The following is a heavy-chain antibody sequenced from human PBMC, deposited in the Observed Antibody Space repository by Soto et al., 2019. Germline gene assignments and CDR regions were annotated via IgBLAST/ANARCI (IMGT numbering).Heavy chain of an antibody. CDR1: GFTFSSYS. V-gene: IGHV3-21*01. CDR2: ISSSSSYI. J-gene: IGHJ4*02. Sequence: NPGGSLRLSCAASGFTFSSYSMNWVRQAPGKGLEWVSSISSSSSYIYYADSVKGRFTISRDNAKNSLYLQMNSLRAEDTAVYYCARDGVTTGTTPTVPIDYWGQGTLVTVSS. D-gene: IGHD1-1*01. CDR3: ARDGVTTGTTPTVPIDY.